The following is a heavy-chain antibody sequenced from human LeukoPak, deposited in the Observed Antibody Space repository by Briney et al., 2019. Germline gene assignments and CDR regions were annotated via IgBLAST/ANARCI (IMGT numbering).Heavy chain of an antibody. Sequence: ASVKVSCKASGYTFTSYDINWVRQATGQGLEWMGWMNPNSGNTGYAQKFQGRVTMTRNTSISTAYMELSSLRSEDTAVYYRAREGYGDFNNWFDPWGQGTLVTVSS. V-gene: IGHV1-8*01. CDR2: MNPNSGNT. CDR1: GYTFTSYD. J-gene: IGHJ5*02. CDR3: AREGYGDFNNWFDP. D-gene: IGHD4-17*01.